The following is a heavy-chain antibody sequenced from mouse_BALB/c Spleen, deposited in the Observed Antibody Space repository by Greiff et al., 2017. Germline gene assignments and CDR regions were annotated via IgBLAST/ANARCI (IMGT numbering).Heavy chain of an antibody. D-gene: IGHD1-1*01. CDR1: GFTFSSFG. CDR3: ARWGSSYN. CDR2: ISSGSSTI. J-gene: IGHJ3*01. Sequence: EVQGVESGGGLVQPGGSRKLSCAASGFTFSSFGMHWVRQAPEKGLEWVAYISSGSSTIHYADTVKGRFTISRDNPKNTLFLQMTSLRSEDTAMYYCARWGSSYNWGQGTLVTVSA. V-gene: IGHV5-17*02.